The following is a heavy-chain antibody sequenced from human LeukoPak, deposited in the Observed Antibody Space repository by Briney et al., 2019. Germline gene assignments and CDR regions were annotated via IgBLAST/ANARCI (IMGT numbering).Heavy chain of an antibody. CDR1: GGSISGYY. D-gene: IGHD6-19*01. V-gene: IGHV4-59*08. Sequence: PSETLSLTCTVSGGSISGYYWSWIRQPPGKRLEWIGYIYYSGSTNYNPSLESRVTISVDTSNNQFSLKLSSVTAADTAVYYCARGPRQNSSFYVWGQGTLVNVSS. J-gene: IGHJ4*02. CDR2: IYYSGST. CDR3: ARGPRQNSSFYV.